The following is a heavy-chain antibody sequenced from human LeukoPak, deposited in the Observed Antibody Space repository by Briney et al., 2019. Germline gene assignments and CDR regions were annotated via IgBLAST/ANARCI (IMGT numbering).Heavy chain of an antibody. J-gene: IGHJ6*04. CDR2: IIPIFDTA. Sequence: SVKVSCKASGGTFISYAISWVRQAPGQGLEWMGGIIPIFDTANYAQKFQGRVTITADKSTSTAYMELSSLRSEDTAVYYCASRYCSSTSCYDYYYGMDVWGKGTTVTVSS. CDR1: GGTFISYA. D-gene: IGHD2-2*01. V-gene: IGHV1-69*06. CDR3: ASRYCSSTSCYDYYYGMDV.